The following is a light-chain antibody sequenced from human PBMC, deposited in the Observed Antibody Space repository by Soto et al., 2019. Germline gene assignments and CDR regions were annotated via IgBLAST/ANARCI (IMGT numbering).Light chain of an antibody. J-gene: IGLJ3*02. CDR1: SGDIGAYDH. CDR3: SSSTHSNTVV. CDR2: DVT. V-gene: IGLV2-14*03. Sequence: QSALTQPASVSGSPGQSVILSCSGTSGDIGAYDHVAWFQQHPGEVPKLLLRDVTNWPSGVSGRFSGSKSGNTAYLTISGLRPEDEADYYCSSSTHSNTVVFGGGTKLTFL.